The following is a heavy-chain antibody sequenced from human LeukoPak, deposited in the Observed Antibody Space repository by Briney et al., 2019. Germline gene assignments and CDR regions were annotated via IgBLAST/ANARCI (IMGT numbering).Heavy chain of an antibody. V-gene: IGHV3-30-3*01. D-gene: IGHD3-22*01. CDR1: GFTFSSYA. J-gene: IGHJ4*02. Sequence: GGSLRLSCAASGFTFSSYAMHWVRQAPGKGLEWVAVISYDGSNKYYADSVKGRFTISRDNSKNTLYLQMNSLRAEDTAVYYCAREGDDSGGYYLFDYWGQGTLVTVSS. CDR3: AREGDDSGGYYLFDY. CDR2: ISYDGSNK.